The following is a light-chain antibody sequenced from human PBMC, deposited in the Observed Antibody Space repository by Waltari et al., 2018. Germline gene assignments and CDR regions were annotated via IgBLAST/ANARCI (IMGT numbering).Light chain of an antibody. Sequence: SYVVTQSPSVSVAPGETARITCGGDNIGSKSVHWYQQRPGQAPVLVISYDSDRPSGIPERFSGSNSGNTATLTISWVEVEDEADYYCLVWHSTSDHHGVFGGGTKLTVL. J-gene: IGLJ2*01. CDR3: LVWHSTSDHHGV. CDR1: NIGSKS. V-gene: IGLV3-21*04. CDR2: YDS.